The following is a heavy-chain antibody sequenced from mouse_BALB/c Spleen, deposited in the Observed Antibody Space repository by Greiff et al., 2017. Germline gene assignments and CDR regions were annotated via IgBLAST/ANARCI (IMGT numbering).Heavy chain of an antibody. J-gene: IGHJ3*01. Sequence: QVQLKQSGPELVKPGASVRLSCKASGYTFTSYYIHWVKQRPGQGLEWIGWIYPGNVNTKYNEKLKGKATLTADKSSSTDYMQLSSLTSEDSAVYFCARDGGGTGALVDYWGQGTLVTVSA. D-gene: IGHD6-2*01. CDR3: ARDGGGTGALVDY. V-gene: IGHV1S56*01. CDR1: GYTFTSYY. CDR2: IYPGNVNT.